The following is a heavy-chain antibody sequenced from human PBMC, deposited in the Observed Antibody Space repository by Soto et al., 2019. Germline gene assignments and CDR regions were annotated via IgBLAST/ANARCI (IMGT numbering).Heavy chain of an antibody. Sequence: DVQLVESGGGLVQPGGSLRISCEASGFTFSGYDMHWVRQAAGERLEWVSAIATSGNTYYAGSVKGRFTISRENAKNSLYIQINNVRAGDTAVYFCAREYVDWGYWYFDLWGRGTLVTVSS. CDR1: GFTFSGYD. CDR2: IATSGNT. J-gene: IGHJ2*01. D-gene: IGHD3-9*01. V-gene: IGHV3-13*01. CDR3: AREYVDWGYWYFDL.